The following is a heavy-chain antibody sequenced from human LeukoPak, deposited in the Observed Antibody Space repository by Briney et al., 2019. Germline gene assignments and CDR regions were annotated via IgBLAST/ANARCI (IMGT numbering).Heavy chain of an antibody. CDR1: GGSVSSGSYY. V-gene: IGHV4-61*01. Sequence: PSETLSLTCTVSGGSVSSGSYYWRWIRQPPGKGLEWIGYIYYSGSTNYNPSLKSRVTISVDTSKNQFSLKLSSVTAADTAVYYCARAFGATGGFDYWGQGTLVTVSS. CDR3: ARAFGATGGFDY. J-gene: IGHJ4*02. CDR2: IYYSGST. D-gene: IGHD2-8*02.